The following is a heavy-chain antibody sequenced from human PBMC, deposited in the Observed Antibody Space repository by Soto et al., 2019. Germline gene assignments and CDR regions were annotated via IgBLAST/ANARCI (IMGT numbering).Heavy chain of an antibody. CDR3: ARRHQRDYGDFSYFAY. Sequence: SETLSLTCTVSGGSISSGDYYWSWIRQPPGKGLEWIGYIYYSGSTYYNPSLKSRVTISVDTSKNQFSLKLSSVTAADTAVYYCARRHQRDYGDFSYFAYWGQGTLVTVSS. D-gene: IGHD4-17*01. CDR2: IYYSGST. V-gene: IGHV4-30-4*01. CDR1: GGSISSGDYY. J-gene: IGHJ4*02.